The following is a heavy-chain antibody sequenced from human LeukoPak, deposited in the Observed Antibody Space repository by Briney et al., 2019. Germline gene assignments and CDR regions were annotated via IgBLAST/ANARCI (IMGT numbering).Heavy chain of an antibody. Sequence: SETLTLTCAVYGGSFSGYYRSWIRQPPGKGLEWIGEINHSGSTNYNPSLKSRVTISVDTSKNQFSLKLSSVTAADTAVYYCARDRIAVAGTGAYKTNWFDPWGQGTLVTVSS. V-gene: IGHV4-34*01. J-gene: IGHJ5*02. CDR1: GGSFSGYY. CDR2: INHSGST. D-gene: IGHD6-19*01. CDR3: ARDRIAVAGTGAYKTNWFDP.